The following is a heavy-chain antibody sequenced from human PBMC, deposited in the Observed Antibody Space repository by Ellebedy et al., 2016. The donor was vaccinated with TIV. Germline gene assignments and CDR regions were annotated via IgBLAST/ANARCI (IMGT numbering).Heavy chain of an antibody. J-gene: IGHJ4*02. V-gene: IGHV3-23*01. D-gene: IGHD3-10*01. CDR2: ISGSGGST. Sequence: GGSLRLXXAASGFTFSSYAMSWVRQAPGKGLEWVSAISGSGGSTYYADSVKGRFTISRDNSKNTLYLQMNSLRAEDTAVYYCAKPRSGSYYTGSDYWGQGTLVTVSS. CDR3: AKPRSGSYYTGSDY. CDR1: GFTFSSYA.